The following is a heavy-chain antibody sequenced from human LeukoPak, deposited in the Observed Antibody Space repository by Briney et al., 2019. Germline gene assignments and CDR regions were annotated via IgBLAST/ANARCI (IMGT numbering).Heavy chain of an antibody. CDR3: ARDPHYYDSSGYDEGEDY. D-gene: IGHD3-22*01. Sequence: ASVKVSCTAPGGTFSSYAISWVRQAPGQGLEWMGGIIPIFGTANYAQKFQGRVTITADESTSTAYMELSSLRSEDTAVYYCARDPHYYDSSGYDEGEDYWGQGTLVTVSS. V-gene: IGHV1-69*01. CDR2: IIPIFGTA. J-gene: IGHJ4*02. CDR1: GGTFSSYA.